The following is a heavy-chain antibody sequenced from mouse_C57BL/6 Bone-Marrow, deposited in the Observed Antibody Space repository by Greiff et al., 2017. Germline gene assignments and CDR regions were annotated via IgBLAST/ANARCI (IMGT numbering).Heavy chain of an antibody. CDR3: ARYEGNSGFYSYDFDD. D-gene: IGHD2-1*01. CDR2: ISNKANGYTT. J-gene: IGHJ2*01. CDR1: GFTFTDYY. Sequence: EVMLVESGGGLVQPGGSLSLSCAASGFTFTDYYMSWVRQPPGKALEWLGFISNKANGYTTEYSASVKGRFTISRDNSQSILYLQMNALRAEDSATYYCARYEGNSGFYSYDFDDWGQGTTLTVSS. V-gene: IGHV7-3*01.